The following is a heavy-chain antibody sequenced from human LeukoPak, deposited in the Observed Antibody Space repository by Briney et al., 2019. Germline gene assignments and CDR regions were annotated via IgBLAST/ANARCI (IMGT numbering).Heavy chain of an antibody. J-gene: IGHJ3*02. CDR2: ISSSSSYI. CDR3: ARDRSSTTAPPDAFDI. D-gene: IGHD2-2*01. Sequence: KPGGSLRLSCAASGFTFSSYSMNWVRQAPGKGLEWVSSISSSSSYIYYADSVKGRFTISRDNAKNSLYLQMNSLRAEDTAVYYCARDRSSTTAPPDAFDIWGRGTMVTVSS. CDR1: GFTFSSYS. V-gene: IGHV3-21*01.